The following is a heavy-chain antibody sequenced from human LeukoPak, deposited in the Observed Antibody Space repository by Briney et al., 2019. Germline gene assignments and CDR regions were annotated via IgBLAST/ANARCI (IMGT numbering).Heavy chain of an antibody. CDR3: ARDPNSSWRLYYFDY. D-gene: IGHD6-13*01. J-gene: IGHJ4*02. Sequence: GGSLRLSCAASGFTFSSYEMNWVRQAPGKGLEWVSYISSSGSTIYYADSVKGRFTISRDNAKNSLYLQMNSLIAEDTAVYYCARDPNSSWRLYYFDYWGQGTLVTVSS. CDR2: ISSSGSTI. CDR1: GFTFSSYE. V-gene: IGHV3-48*03.